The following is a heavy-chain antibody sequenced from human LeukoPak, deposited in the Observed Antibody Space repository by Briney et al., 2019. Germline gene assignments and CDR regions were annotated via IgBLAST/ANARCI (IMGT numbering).Heavy chain of an antibody. D-gene: IGHD3-3*01. CDR3: ARRDYDFWSGYPNQLYYLDY. V-gene: IGHV1-2*02. Sequence: ASVKVSCKASGYTFTGYYMHWVRQAPGQGLEWMGWINPNSGGTNYAQKFQGRVTMTRDTSISTAYMELSRLRSDDTAVYYCARRDYDFWSGYPNQLYYLDYWGQGTLVTVSS. J-gene: IGHJ4*02. CDR2: INPNSGGT. CDR1: GYTFTGYY.